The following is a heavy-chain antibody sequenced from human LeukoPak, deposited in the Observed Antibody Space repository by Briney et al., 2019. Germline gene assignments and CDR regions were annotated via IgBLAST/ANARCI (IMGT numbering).Heavy chain of an antibody. D-gene: IGHD3-22*01. CDR2: IRSKANSYAT. J-gene: IGHJ3*02. V-gene: IGHV3-73*01. CDR3: TRHGDYYDSSGYYIDAFDI. Sequence: GGSLRLSCAASEFTFSGSAMHWVRQASGKGLEWVGRIRSKANSYATAYAASVKGRFTISRDDSKNTAYLQMNSLKTEDTAVYYCTRHGDYYDSSGYYIDAFDIWGQGTMVTVSS. CDR1: EFTFSGSA.